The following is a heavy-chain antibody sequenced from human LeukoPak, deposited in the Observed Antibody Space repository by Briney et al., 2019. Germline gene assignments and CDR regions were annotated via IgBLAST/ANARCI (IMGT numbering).Heavy chain of an antibody. V-gene: IGHV1-18*01. Sequence: ASVKVSCKASGYTFTSYGISWLRQAPGQGLEWMGWISAYNGNTNYAQKLQGRVTMTTDTSTSTAYMELRSLRSDDTAVYYCARVVGGSYYYYYMDVWGKGTTVTVSS. CDR3: ARVVGGSYYYYYMDV. CDR2: ISAYNGNT. D-gene: IGHD1-26*01. CDR1: GYTFTSYG. J-gene: IGHJ6*03.